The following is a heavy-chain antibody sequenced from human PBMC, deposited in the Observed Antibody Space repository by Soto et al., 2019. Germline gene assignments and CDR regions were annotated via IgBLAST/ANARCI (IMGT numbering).Heavy chain of an antibody. V-gene: IGHV3-15*07. CDR1: GFTFSNAW. CDR2: IKSKTDGGTT. J-gene: IGHJ6*02. CDR3: TTNKNDSSGYYYPVYYYYGMDV. Sequence: GGSLRLSCAASGFTFSNAWMNWVRQAPGKGLEWVGRIKSKTDGGTTDYAAPVEGRFTISRDDSKNTLYLQMNSLKTEDTAVYYCTTNKNDSSGYYYPVYYYYGMDVWGQGTTVTVSS. D-gene: IGHD3-22*01.